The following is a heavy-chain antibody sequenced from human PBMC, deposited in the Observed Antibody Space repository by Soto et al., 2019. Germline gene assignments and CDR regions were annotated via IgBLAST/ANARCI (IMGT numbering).Heavy chain of an antibody. CDR1: GGSISSGDSY. CDR2: IYYNGST. V-gene: IGHV4-30-4*01. J-gene: IGHJ4*02. D-gene: IGHD3-3*01. CDR3: ARDNYDYDLYYFDY. Sequence: SETLSLTCTVSGGSISSGDSYWSWIRQPPGKGLEWIGYIYYNGSTSSNPSLKSRVAISVDTSKNQFSLKLSSVTAADTAVYYCARDNYDYDLYYFDYWGQGTLVTVS.